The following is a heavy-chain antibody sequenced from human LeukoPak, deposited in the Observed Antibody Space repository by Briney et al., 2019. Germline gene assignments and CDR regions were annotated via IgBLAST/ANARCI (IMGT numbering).Heavy chain of an antibody. J-gene: IGHJ6*02. V-gene: IGHV4-34*01. Sequence: SETLSLTCAVYGGSFSGYYWSWIRQPPGKGLEWIGEINHSGSANYNPSLKSRATISVDTSKNQFSLKLSSVTAADTAVYYCAGGDGAVAGRVYYYGMDVWGQGTTVTVSS. CDR3: AGGDGAVAGRVYYYGMDV. CDR1: GGSFSGYY. D-gene: IGHD6-19*01. CDR2: INHSGSA.